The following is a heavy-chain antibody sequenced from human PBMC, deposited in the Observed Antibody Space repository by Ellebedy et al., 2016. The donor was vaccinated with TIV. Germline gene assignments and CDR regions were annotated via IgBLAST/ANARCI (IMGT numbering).Heavy chain of an antibody. V-gene: IGHV1-3*01. J-gene: IGHJ3*02. D-gene: IGHD4-17*01. CDR3: ARSTTVTWAFDI. CDR1: GYTFILYA. CDR2: INPNNGDI. Sequence: AASVKVSCKASGYTFILYAIHWVRQAPGQSLEWMGWINPNNGDIRYSQNCQDRVTITRDTSASTAYMEVSSLRSEDTAVYYCARSTTVTWAFDIWGQGTMVTVSS.